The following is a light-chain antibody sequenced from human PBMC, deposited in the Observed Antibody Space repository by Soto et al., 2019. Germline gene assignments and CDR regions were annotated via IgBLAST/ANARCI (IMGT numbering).Light chain of an antibody. CDR3: TSYAGSNSLV. CDR2: DVS. V-gene: IGLV2-8*01. J-gene: IGLJ3*02. Sequence: QSVLTQPPSASGSPGQSVTISCTGTSSDIGGYNYVSWYQQHPGKAPKVLIYDVSERPSGVPDRFSASKSGNTASLTVSGLQAEDEADYCCTSYAGSNSLVFGGGTKVTVL. CDR1: SSDIGGYNY.